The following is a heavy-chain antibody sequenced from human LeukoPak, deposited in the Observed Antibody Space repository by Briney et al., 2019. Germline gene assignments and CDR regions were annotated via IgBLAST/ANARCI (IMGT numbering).Heavy chain of an antibody. Sequence: PSETLSLTCTVSGGSIRSSYYYWGWIRQPPGKGLEWIGSIYDSGSTYYNPSLKSRVTISVDTSKNQFSLKLNSVTAADTAVYYCARPGSSGWDYFDYWGQGTLVTVSS. CDR1: GGSIRSSYYY. V-gene: IGHV4-39*01. J-gene: IGHJ4*02. CDR2: IYDSGST. D-gene: IGHD6-19*01. CDR3: ARPGSSGWDYFDY.